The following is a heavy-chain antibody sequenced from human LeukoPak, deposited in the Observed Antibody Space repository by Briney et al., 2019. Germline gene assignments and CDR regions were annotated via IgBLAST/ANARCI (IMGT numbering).Heavy chain of an antibody. CDR3: ARLGFRTGDNSLADY. Sequence: SETLSLTCTVSGGSISGCYWSWIRQPPRKGLECIGYIFYSGSTNYNPSFKSRVSISLDTSKSQFSLKLTSVTAADTAMYYCARLGFRTGDNSLADYWGRGTQVTISS. CDR1: GGSISGCY. D-gene: IGHD2-8*02. J-gene: IGHJ4*02. CDR2: IFYSGST. V-gene: IGHV4-59*08.